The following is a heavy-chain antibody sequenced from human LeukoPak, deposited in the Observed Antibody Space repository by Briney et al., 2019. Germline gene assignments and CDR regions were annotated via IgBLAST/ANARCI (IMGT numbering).Heavy chain of an antibody. J-gene: IGHJ4*02. Sequence: SVKVSCKASGGTFSSYAISWVRQAPGQGLEWMGGIIPIFGTANYAQKFQGRVTITTDESTSTAYMELSSLRSEDTAVYYCARVRYNSGYIFDYWGQGALVTVSS. V-gene: IGHV1-69*05. CDR2: IIPIFGTA. D-gene: IGHD5-18*01. CDR3: ARVRYNSGYIFDY. CDR1: GGTFSSYA.